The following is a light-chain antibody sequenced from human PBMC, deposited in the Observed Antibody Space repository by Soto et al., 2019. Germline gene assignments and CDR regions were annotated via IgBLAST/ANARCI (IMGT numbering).Light chain of an antibody. CDR2: EVR. CDR3: SSYTSSRPLV. J-gene: IGLJ1*01. Sequence: SALTQPASVSGSPGQSITISCTGTSSDVGGYNYVSWYQQHPGKAPKLMIYEVRNRPSGVSNRFSGSKSGNTASLTISGLQAEDEADYYCSSYTSSRPLVLGNGTKVTV. V-gene: IGLV2-14*01. CDR1: SSDVGGYNY.